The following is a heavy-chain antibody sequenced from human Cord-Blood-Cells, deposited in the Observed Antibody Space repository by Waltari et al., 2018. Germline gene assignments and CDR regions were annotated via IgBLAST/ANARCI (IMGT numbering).Heavy chain of an antibody. Sequence: QVQLVESGGGVVQPGRSLRLSCAAPGFTFSSYGMHWVRRAPGKGLEWVAVIWYDGSNKYYADSVKGRFTISRANSKNTLYLQMNSLRAEDTAVYYCARGEDYYYGMDVWGQGTTVTVSS. CDR2: IWYDGSNK. V-gene: IGHV3-33*01. CDR1: GFTFSSYG. D-gene: IGHD1-26*01. CDR3: ARGEDYYYGMDV. J-gene: IGHJ6*02.